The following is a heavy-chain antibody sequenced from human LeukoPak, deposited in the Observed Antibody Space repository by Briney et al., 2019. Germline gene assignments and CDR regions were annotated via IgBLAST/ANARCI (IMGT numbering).Heavy chain of an antibody. V-gene: IGHV1-2*02. Sequence: ASVKVSCKASGYTFTGYYMHWVRQAPGQGFEWMGWINPNSGGTNYAQKFQGRVTMTRDTSISTAYMELSRLRSDDTAVYYCARDPPYGSGSYSFDYWGQGTLVTVSS. CDR1: GYTFTGYY. J-gene: IGHJ4*02. D-gene: IGHD3-10*01. CDR2: INPNSGGT. CDR3: ARDPPYGSGSYSFDY.